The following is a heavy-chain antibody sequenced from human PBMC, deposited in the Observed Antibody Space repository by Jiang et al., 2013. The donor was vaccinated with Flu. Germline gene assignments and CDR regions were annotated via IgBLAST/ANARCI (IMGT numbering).Heavy chain of an antibody. CDR2: IIPILGIA. CDR3: ARGVIYSGYDSFVPHDYGDYEIDAFDI. J-gene: IGHJ3*02. V-gene: IGHV1-69*04. CDR1: GGTFSSYA. Sequence: GAEVKKPGSSVKVSCKASGGTFSSYAISWVRQAPGQGLEWMGRIIPILGIANYAQKFQGRVTITADKSTSTAYMELSSLRSEDTAVYYCARGVIYSGYDSFVPHDYGDYEIDAFDIWGQGTMVTVSS. D-gene: IGHD5-12*01.